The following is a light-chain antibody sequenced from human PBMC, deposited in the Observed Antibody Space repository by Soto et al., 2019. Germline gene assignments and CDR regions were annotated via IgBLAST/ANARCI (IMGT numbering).Light chain of an antibody. J-gene: IGKJ4*01. CDR1: QTVRNNY. Sequence: EFVLTQSPGTLSLSPGERATLSCRASQTVRNNYLAWYQQKPGQAPRLLIYVASIRATGIPDRFSGGGSGTDFTLTRSRLEREDFAVYYCQQFSSYPLTFGGGAKVEIK. CDR3: QQFSSYPLT. V-gene: IGKV3-20*01. CDR2: VAS.